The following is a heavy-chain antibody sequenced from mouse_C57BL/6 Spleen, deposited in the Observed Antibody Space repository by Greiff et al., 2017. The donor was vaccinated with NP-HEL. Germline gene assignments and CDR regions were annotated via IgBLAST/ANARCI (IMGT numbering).Heavy chain of an antibody. V-gene: IGHV3-6*01. CDR3: ARARYYYGSFFDY. D-gene: IGHD1-1*01. J-gene: IGHJ2*01. Sequence: EVQLKESGPGLVKPSQSLSLTCSVTGYSITSGYYWNWIRQFPGNKLEWMGYISYDGSNNYNPSLKNRISITRDSSMNQFFLKLNSVTTEDTATYYCARARYYYGSFFDYWGQGTTLTVSS. CDR2: ISYDGSN. CDR1: GYSITSGYY.